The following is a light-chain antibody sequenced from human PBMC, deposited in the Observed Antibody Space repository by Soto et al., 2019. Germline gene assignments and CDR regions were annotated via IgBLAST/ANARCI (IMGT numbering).Light chain of an antibody. V-gene: IGLV2-8*01. CDR1: SSDIGDTHY. CDR3: SSYAGRDTVV. J-gene: IGLJ1*01. CDR2: EVS. Sequence: QSALTQPPSASGSPGQSVTVSCTGTSSDIGDTHYVSWYQQHPGKAPKLMVYEVSKRPSGVPDRFSGSKSGNTASLTVSGLLAEEEGDYYCSSYAGRDTVVFGSGTKVTVL.